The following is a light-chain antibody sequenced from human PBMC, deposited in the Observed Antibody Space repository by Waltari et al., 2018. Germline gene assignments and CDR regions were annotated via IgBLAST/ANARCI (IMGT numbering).Light chain of an antibody. Sequence: QSALTQPPSASGSPGQSFTISCTGTSSDIGGYNYVSWYQQHPGKAPKLMIYEVNKRPSGVPDRFSGSKSGNTASLTVSGLQAEDEADYYCSSYAGSNNYVVFGGGTKLTVL. CDR3: SSYAGSNNYVV. CDR2: EVN. V-gene: IGLV2-8*01. J-gene: IGLJ2*01. CDR1: SSDIGGYNY.